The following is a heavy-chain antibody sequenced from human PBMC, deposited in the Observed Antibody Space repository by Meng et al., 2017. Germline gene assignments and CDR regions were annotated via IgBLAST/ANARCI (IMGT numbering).Heavy chain of an antibody. CDR3: AGLREREYSSGWYLYAFDI. D-gene: IGHD6-19*01. V-gene: IGHV3-48*03. Sequence: GESLKISCAASGFTFSSYEMNWVRQAPGKGLEWVSYISSSGSTIYYADSMKGRFTISRDNAKNSLYLQMNSLRAEDTAVYYCAGLREREYSSGWYLYAFDIWGQGTMVTVSS. CDR2: ISSSGSTI. J-gene: IGHJ3*02. CDR1: GFTFSSYE.